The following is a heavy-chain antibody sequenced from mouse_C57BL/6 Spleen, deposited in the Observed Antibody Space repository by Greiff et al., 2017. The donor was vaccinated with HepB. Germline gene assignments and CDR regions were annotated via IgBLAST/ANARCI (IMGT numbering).Heavy chain of an antibody. CDR3: ARDRGSTYYFDY. CDR2: ISDGGSYT. CDR1: GFTFSSYA. J-gene: IGHJ2*01. D-gene: IGHD1-1*01. Sequence: DVMLVESGGGLVKPGGSLKLSCAASGFTFSSYAMSWVRQTPEKRLEWVATISDGGSYTYYPDNVKGRFTISRDNAKNNLYLQMSHLKSEDTAMYYCARDRGSTYYFDYWGQGTTLTVSS. V-gene: IGHV5-4*01.